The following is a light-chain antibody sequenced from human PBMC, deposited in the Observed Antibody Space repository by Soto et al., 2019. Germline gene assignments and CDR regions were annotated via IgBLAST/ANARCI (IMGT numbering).Light chain of an antibody. CDR3: RSYDSSLSQTV. V-gene: IGLV1-40*01. CDR2: ANS. Sequence: QSVLTQPPSVSGAPGQRVTISCTGSSSNIGAGYDVHWYQQLPGTAPKLLIYANSNRPSGVPDRFSGSKSGTSASLAITGLQAEDEADYYCRSYDSSLSQTVFGGGTKVTVL. CDR1: SSNIGAGYD. J-gene: IGLJ2*01.